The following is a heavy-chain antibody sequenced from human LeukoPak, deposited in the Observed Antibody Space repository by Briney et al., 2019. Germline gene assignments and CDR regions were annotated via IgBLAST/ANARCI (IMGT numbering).Heavy chain of an antibody. V-gene: IGHV1-2*02. CDR1: GYTFTGYY. J-gene: IGHJ4*02. CDR3: ATGDSGSYHPRGY. D-gene: IGHD1-26*01. CDR2: INPNSGGT. Sequence: ASVKVSCKASGYTFTGYYMHWVRQAPGQGLEWMGWINPNSGGTNYAQKFQGRVTMTEDTSTDTAYMELSSLRSEDTAVYYCATGDSGSYHPRGYWGQGTLVTVSS.